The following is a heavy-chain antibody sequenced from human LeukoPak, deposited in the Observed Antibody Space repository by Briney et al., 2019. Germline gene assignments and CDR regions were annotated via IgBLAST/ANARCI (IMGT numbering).Heavy chain of an antibody. CDR3: ARDPYSSSRRFDY. CDR2: ISSSGSTI. V-gene: IGHV3-48*03. D-gene: IGHD6-6*01. Sequence: GGSLRLSCAASGFTFSSYEMNWVRQAPGKGLEWVSYISSSGSTIYYADSVKGLFTISRDNAKNSLYLQMNSLRAEDTAVYYCARDPYSSSRRFDYWGQGTLVTVSS. CDR1: GFTFSSYE. J-gene: IGHJ4*02.